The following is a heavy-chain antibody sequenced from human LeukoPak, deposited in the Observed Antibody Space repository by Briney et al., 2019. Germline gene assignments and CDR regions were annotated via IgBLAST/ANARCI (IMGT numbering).Heavy chain of an antibody. CDR1: GGSISSYY. V-gene: IGHV4-59*08. D-gene: IGHD1-26*01. J-gene: IGHJ4*02. Sequence: SETLSLTCTVSGGSISSYYWSWIRQPPGKGLEWIGYIHNVGSTNNNPSLKSRVTISVDTSKNQFSLKLSSVTAADTAVYYCARYTGSYFDYWGQGTLVTGSS. CDR3: ARYTGSYFDY. CDR2: IHNVGST.